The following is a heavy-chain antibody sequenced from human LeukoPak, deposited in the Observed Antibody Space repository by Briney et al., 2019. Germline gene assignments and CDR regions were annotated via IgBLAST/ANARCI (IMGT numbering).Heavy chain of an antibody. V-gene: IGHV3-30*02. CDR1: GFTFRSYG. CDR3: AKGYGESHFDS. CDR2: IRYDGSIQ. D-gene: IGHD5-18*01. Sequence: PGGSLTLSCTASGFTFRSYGMHLVRQAPGKGLEWVAFIRYDGSIQYYAHSVKGRFTTSRDNSNNTLYLQMNTLRGDDTAVYFCAKGYGESHFDSWGQGTLVTVSS. J-gene: IGHJ4*02.